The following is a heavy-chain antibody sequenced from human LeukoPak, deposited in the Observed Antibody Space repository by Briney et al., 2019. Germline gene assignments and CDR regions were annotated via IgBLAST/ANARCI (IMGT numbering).Heavy chain of an antibody. CDR3: ARVKSTEQQENWFDP. V-gene: IGHV1-69*13. Sequence: GASVKVSCKASGGTFSSYAISWVRQAPEQGLEWMGGIIPIFGTANYAQKFQGRVTITADESTSTAYMELSSLRSEDTAVYYCARVKSTEQQENWFDPWGQGTLVTVSS. CDR1: GGTFSSYA. J-gene: IGHJ5*02. CDR2: IIPIFGTA. D-gene: IGHD6-13*01.